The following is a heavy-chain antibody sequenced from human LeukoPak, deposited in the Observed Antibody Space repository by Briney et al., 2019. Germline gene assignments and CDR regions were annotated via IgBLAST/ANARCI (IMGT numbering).Heavy chain of an antibody. V-gene: IGHV4-4*07. CDR3: ARERKGKNDFLTGYYLYYHYGLDV. CDR1: GGSISSYY. D-gene: IGHD3-9*01. Sequence: SETLPLTCSVSGGSISSYYWNWIRQPAGKGLDWIGRMSTSGSTKYNPSFKSRVRMSVDTSKNQFSLNLSSVTAADTAVYYCARERKGKNDFLTGYYLYYHYGLDVWGQGTTVTVSS. J-gene: IGHJ6*02. CDR2: MSTSGST.